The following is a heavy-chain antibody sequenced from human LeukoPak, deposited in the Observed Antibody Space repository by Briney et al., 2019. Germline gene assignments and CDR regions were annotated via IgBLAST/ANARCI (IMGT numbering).Heavy chain of an antibody. CDR1: GGSFSTYY. D-gene: IGHD4-17*01. Sequence: SETLSLTCTVSGGSFSTYYWSWIRQPPGKGLEWIGYIYYSGNTNYNPSLKSRVTISVDTSKNQFSLSLNSVTAADTAVYYCARDIAQGYGDYGVDYWGQGTLVTVSS. J-gene: IGHJ4*02. CDR2: IYYSGNT. V-gene: IGHV4-59*01. CDR3: ARDIAQGYGDYGVDY.